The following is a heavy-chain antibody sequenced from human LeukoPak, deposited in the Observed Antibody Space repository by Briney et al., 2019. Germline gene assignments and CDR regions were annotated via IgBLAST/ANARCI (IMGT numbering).Heavy chain of an antibody. CDR2: VYHSGVT. CDR3: ARESGYVTGPSYYYGLDV. J-gene: IGHJ6*02. CDR1: GVSIGSHY. Sequence: SETLSLTCNVSGVSIGSHYWSWLRQPPGKGLEWIGYVYHSGVTNYNPSLKSRATISMDTSKSQFSLTVRSVTAADTAVYFCARESGYVTGPSYYYGLDVWGQGTTVTVSS. V-gene: IGHV4-59*11. D-gene: IGHD5-12*01.